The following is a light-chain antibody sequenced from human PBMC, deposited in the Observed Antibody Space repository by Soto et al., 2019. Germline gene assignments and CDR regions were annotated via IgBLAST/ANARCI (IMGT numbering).Light chain of an antibody. V-gene: IGLV2-14*01. Sequence: ALTQPASVSGSPGQSITISCTGTSSDVGGYNYVSWYQQHPGKAPKLMISEVSNRPSGVSNRFSGSKSANTASLTISGLQAEDEADYYCSSYTSISTYVFGTGTKLTVL. CDR1: SSDVGGYNY. CDR2: EVS. J-gene: IGLJ1*01. CDR3: SSYTSISTYV.